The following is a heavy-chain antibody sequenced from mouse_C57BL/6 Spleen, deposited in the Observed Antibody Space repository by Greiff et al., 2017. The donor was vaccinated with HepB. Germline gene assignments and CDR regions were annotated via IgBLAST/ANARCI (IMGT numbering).Heavy chain of an antibody. CDR3: ARGGYYGSSYNFDY. CDR2: IYPGGGYT. D-gene: IGHD1-1*01. V-gene: IGHV1-63*01. CDR1: GYTFTNYW. J-gene: IGHJ2*01. Sequence: VQLQQSGAELVRPGTSVKMSCKASGYTFTNYWIGWAKQRPGHGLEWIGDIYPGGGYTNYNEKFKGKATLTADKSSSTAYMQFSSLTSEDSAIYYGARGGYYGSSYNFDYWGQGTTLTVSS.